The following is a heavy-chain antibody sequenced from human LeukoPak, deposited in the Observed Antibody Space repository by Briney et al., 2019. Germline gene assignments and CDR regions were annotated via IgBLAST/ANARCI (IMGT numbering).Heavy chain of an antibody. Sequence: PSETLSLTCTVSGGPINTGYYWNWIRLHPEKGLEWIGQISDSGNTNYNPSLKGRVSMSVDTSQNQFSLKLSSVTAADTAVYYCARGDDHFDDWSHGSLVTVSS. V-gene: IGHV4-31*03. CDR2: ISDSGNT. CDR1: GGPINTGYY. CDR3: ARGDDHFDD. J-gene: IGHJ4*01.